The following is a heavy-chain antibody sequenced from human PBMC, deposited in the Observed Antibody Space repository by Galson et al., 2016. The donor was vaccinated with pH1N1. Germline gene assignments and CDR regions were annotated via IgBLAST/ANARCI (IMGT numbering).Heavy chain of an antibody. CDR3: ARRYYFDY. CDR1: GYSVTRYY. J-gene: IGHJ4*02. Sequence: SVKVSCKAAGYSVTRYYMHWVRQAPGQGLEWMGIIDPSYGTTTYSQKFQGRIILTRDTSTNSVHMELTTLRPDDSATYFCARRYYFDYWGQGTLVTVSS. CDR2: IDPSYGTT. V-gene: IGHV1-46*01.